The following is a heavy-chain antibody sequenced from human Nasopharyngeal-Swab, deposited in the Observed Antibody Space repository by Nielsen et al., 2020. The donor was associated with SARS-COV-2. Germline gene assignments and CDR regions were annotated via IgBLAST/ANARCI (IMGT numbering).Heavy chain of an antibody. CDR3: ARGPLGYCTGGVCYGLDY. D-gene: IGHD2-8*02. Sequence: SETLSLTCAVYGGSFSGYYWSWIRQPPGKGLEWIGEINHSGSTNYNPSLKSRVTISVDTSKNQFSLKLSSVTVADTAVYYCARGPLGYCTGGVCYGLDYWGQGTLVTVSS. CDR2: INHSGST. V-gene: IGHV4-34*01. CDR1: GGSFSGYY. J-gene: IGHJ4*02.